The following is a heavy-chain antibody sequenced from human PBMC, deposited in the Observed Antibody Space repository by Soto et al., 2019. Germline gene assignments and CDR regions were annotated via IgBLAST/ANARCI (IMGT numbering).Heavy chain of an antibody. Sequence: QLQLQESGPGLVKPSETLSLTCTVSGGSISSSSYYWGWLRQPPGKGLEWIGSIYYSGSTYYNPSLKSRVTISVDTSKNQFSLKLSSVTAADTAVYYCATLAHYYDRSGYYYEQGACDIWGQGTMVTVSS. CDR3: ATLAHYYDRSGYYYEQGACDI. V-gene: IGHV4-39*01. CDR2: IYYSGST. D-gene: IGHD3-22*01. CDR1: GGSISSSSYY. J-gene: IGHJ3*02.